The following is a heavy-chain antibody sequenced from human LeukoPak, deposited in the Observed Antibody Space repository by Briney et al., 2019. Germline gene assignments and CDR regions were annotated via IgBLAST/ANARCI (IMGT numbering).Heavy chain of an antibody. D-gene: IGHD3-10*01. Sequence: SETLSLTCTVSGVSISSYHWNWIRQPPGKGLEWIGYIYYSGSTNYNPSLKSRLTISVDTSKNQFSLKLSSVTAADTAVYYCARGPRISLVRGALELDYWGQGTLVTVSS. J-gene: IGHJ4*02. CDR2: IYYSGST. CDR1: GVSISSYH. V-gene: IGHV4-59*01. CDR3: ARGPRISLVRGALELDY.